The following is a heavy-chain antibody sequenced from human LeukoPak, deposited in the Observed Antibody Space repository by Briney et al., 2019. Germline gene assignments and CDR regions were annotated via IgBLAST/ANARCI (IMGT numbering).Heavy chain of an antibody. J-gene: IGHJ4*02. CDR1: GYSISSGYY. D-gene: IGHD6-19*01. CDR3: ARHASGGDY. Sequence: PSETLSLTCAVSGYSISSGYYWGWIRQPPGKGLEWIGRIYHSRSTYYNPSLNSRVTISVDTSKNQFSLKLSSVTAADTAVYYCARHASGGDYWGQGTLVTVSS. CDR2: IYHSRST. V-gene: IGHV4-38-2*01.